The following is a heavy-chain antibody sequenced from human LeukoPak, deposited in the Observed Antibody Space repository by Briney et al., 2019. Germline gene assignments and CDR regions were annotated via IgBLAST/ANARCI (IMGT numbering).Heavy chain of an antibody. CDR1: GGSISSGDYY. Sequence: PLETLSLTCTVSGGSISSGDYYWSWIRQHPGKGLEWIGYIYYSGSAYYNPSLKSRVTISVDTSKNQFSLKLNSVTPADTAVYYCARVGFDFWSGYRIDYWGQGTLVTVSS. CDR3: ARVGFDFWSGYRIDY. J-gene: IGHJ4*02. CDR2: IYYSGSA. D-gene: IGHD3-3*01. V-gene: IGHV4-31*03.